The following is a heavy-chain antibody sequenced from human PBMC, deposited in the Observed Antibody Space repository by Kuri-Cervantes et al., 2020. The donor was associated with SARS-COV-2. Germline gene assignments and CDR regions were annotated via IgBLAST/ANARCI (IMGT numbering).Heavy chain of an antibody. CDR3: AKDTDYTHDY. CDR1: GFTFSSYA. J-gene: IGHJ4*02. Sequence: GESLKISCAASGFTFSSYAMSWVRQAPGKGLEWVPAISGSGGSTYYADSVKGRFTISRDNSKNTLYLQMNSLRAEDTAVYYCAKDTDYTHDYWGQGTLVTVSS. CDR2: ISGSGGST. V-gene: IGHV3-23*01. D-gene: IGHD4-11*01.